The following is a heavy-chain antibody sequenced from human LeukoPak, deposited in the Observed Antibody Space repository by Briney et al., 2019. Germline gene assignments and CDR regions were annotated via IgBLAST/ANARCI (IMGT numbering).Heavy chain of an antibody. D-gene: IGHD2-2*01. Sequence: SETLSLTCTVSGGSISSYYWSWIRQPPGKGLEWIGYIYYSGSTNYNPSLKSRVTISVDTSKNQFSLKLSSVTAADTAVYYCARQWEYQLSNWFDPWGQGTLVTVSS. CDR1: GGSISSYY. CDR2: IYYSGST. V-gene: IGHV4-59*08. CDR3: ARQWEYQLSNWFDP. J-gene: IGHJ5*02.